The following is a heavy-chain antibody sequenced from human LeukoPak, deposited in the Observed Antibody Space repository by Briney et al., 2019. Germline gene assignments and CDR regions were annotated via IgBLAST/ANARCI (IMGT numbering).Heavy chain of an antibody. Sequence: SAISGSGGSTSYADSVKGRLTISRDNSKNTLYLQMNSLRAEDTAVYYCAKGQGHNWFDPWGQGTLVTVSS. CDR2: ISGSGGST. V-gene: IGHV3-23*01. J-gene: IGHJ5*02. CDR3: AKGQGHNWFDP.